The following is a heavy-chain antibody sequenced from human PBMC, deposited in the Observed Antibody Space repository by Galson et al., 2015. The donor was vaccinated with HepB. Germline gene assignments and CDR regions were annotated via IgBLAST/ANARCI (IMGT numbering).Heavy chain of an antibody. Sequence: SLRLSCPVSGFTFSRSGLHWVRQAQGQGLERVAVISYAGSNKYYADSVKGRFTISRDNSKNTLYLQMNSLRAEDTAVYYCAKDQFRHDYIWGSYRYTHYFDYWGQGTLVTVSS. J-gene: IGHJ4*02. V-gene: IGHV3-30*18. D-gene: IGHD3-16*02. CDR3: AKDQFRHDYIWGSYRYTHYFDY. CDR1: GFTFSRSG. CDR2: ISYAGSNK.